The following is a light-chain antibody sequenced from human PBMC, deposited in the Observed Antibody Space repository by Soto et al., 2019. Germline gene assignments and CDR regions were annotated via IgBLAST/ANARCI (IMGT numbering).Light chain of an antibody. Sequence: EIVVTQSPGTLSLSPGERATLSCRASQSVSSSYLAWYQQKPGQAPRLLIYGASSRATGIPDRLSGSGSGTDFTLTISRLEPEDFAVYYCQQYGSSPPITFAQGTRLE. CDR3: QQYGSSPPIT. CDR1: QSVSSSY. J-gene: IGKJ5*01. V-gene: IGKV3-20*01. CDR2: GAS.